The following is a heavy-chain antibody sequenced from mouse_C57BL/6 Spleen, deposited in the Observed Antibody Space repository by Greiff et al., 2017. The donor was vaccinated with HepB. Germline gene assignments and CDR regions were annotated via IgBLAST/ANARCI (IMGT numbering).Heavy chain of an antibody. J-gene: IGHJ1*03. CDR1: GFTFSDYY. CDR2: INYDGSST. V-gene: IGHV5-16*01. D-gene: IGHD1-1*01. CDR3: ARDPFYYYGSSYWYFDV. Sequence: EVQRVESEGGLVQPGRSMKLSCTASGFTFSDYYMAWVRQVPEKGLEWVANINYDGSSTYYLDSLKSRFIISRDNSKNILYLQMSSLKSEDTATYYCARDPFYYYGSSYWYFDVWGTGTTVTVSS.